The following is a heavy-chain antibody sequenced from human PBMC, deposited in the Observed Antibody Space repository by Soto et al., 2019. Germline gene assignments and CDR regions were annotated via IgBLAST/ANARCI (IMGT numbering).Heavy chain of an antibody. Sequence: QVQLQESGPGLVKPSETLSLTCTVSGGSISSYYWSWIRQPPGKGLEWIGYIYYSGSTNYNPSLTSRVAISVDTSKNQFALKLSAVTAADTAVYDCARRGSYGGNLFGYWGQGTLVTVSS. CDR1: GGSISSYY. CDR3: ARRGSYGGNLFGY. J-gene: IGHJ4*02. CDR2: IYYSGST. D-gene: IGHD2-21*02. V-gene: IGHV4-59*08.